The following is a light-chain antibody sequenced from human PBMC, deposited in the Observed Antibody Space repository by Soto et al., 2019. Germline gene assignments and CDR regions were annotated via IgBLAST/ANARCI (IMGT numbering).Light chain of an antibody. V-gene: IGKV3-15*01. CDR1: QSVSSN. Sequence: EIVLTQSPATLSVSPGERSTLSCRASQSVSSNLAWYQQIPGRAPRLLIYGASTRASGIPARFSGSGSGTDFTLTISSLEPEDSAVYYCQQRHMWPITFGQGTRLEIK. CDR2: GAS. CDR3: QQRHMWPIT. J-gene: IGKJ5*01.